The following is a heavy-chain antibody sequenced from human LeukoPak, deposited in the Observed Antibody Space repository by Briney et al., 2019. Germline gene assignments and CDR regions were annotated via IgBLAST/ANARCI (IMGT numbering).Heavy chain of an antibody. CDR3: ARAIDYDILTGYYSLTA. CDR2: IIPIFGTA. D-gene: IGHD3-9*01. J-gene: IGHJ5*02. Sequence: SVKVSCKASGGTFSSYAISWVRQAPGQGVEWMGRIIPIFGTANYAQKFQGRVTITTDESTCTAYMELSSLRSEDTAVYYCARAIDYDILTGYYSLTAWGQGTLVTVSS. V-gene: IGHV1-69*05. CDR1: GGTFSSYA.